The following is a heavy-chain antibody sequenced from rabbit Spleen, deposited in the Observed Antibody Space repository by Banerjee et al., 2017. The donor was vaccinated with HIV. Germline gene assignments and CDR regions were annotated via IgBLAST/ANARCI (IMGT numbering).Heavy chain of an antibody. CDR2: INTATGKG. J-gene: IGHJ4*01. V-gene: IGHV1S45*01. CDR1: GFSFTNKGV. D-gene: IGHD1-1*01. Sequence: QEQLVESGGGLVQPGGSLKLSCTASGFSFTNKGVMCWVRQAPGKGLEWIACINTATGKGVYATWAKGRFTISRTSSTTVTLQMTSLTAADTATYFCARDLTSVIGWNFNLWGPGTLVTVS. CDR3: ARDLTSVIGWNFNL.